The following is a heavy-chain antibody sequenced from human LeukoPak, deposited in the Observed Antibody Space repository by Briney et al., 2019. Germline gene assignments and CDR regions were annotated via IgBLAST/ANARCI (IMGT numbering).Heavy chain of an antibody. CDR1: GFTFSNYS. CDR2: ISTSSRTI. V-gene: IGHV3-48*02. D-gene: IGHD4-17*01. Sequence: GGSLRLSCAASGFTFSNYSLNWVRQAPGKGLEWVSYISTSSRTIYYADSVKGRFTISRDNAKNSLYLQMNSLRDEDTAVYYCARETGSAVGSTDFDYWGQGTLVTVSS. CDR3: ARETGSAVGSTDFDY. J-gene: IGHJ4*02.